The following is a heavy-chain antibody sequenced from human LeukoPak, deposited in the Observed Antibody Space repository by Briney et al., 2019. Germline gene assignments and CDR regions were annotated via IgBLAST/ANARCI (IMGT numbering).Heavy chain of an antibody. Sequence: ASVKVSCKASGYTFTSYDINWVRQTPGQGLEWMGWVSGYNGNTNYAQKFEGRVAMTTDTSSSTAYMELRSLKSDDTAIYYCARGDWFDPWGQGTLVTVSS. D-gene: IGHD2-21*01. J-gene: IGHJ5*02. CDR2: VSGYNGNT. CDR1: GYTFTSYD. CDR3: ARGDWFDP. V-gene: IGHV1-18*01.